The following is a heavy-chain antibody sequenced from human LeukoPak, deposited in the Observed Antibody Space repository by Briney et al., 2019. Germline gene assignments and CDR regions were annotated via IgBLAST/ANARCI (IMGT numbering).Heavy chain of an antibody. V-gene: IGHV4-61*01. J-gene: IGHJ5*02. CDR1: GGSVSSGSYY. Sequence: SETLSLTCTVSGGSVSSGSYYWSWIRQPPGKGLEWIGYIYYSGSTNYNPSLKSRVTISVDTSKNQFSLKLSSVTAADTAVYYCARAQGKFDPWGQGTLVTVSS. CDR2: IYYSGST. CDR3: ARAQGKFDP.